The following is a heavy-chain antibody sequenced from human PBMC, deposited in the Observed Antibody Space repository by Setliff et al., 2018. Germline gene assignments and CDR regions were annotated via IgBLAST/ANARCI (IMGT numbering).Heavy chain of an antibody. J-gene: IGHJ3*02. Sequence: HPGGSLRLSCAASGFSFSGSAVYWVRQASVKGLEWIGRIRGRTDNYATAYAASVRGRFTISRDDSKNTAYLKMNSLKTEDTAVYYCTFARDGYDVFDIWGQGTMVTVSS. D-gene: IGHD5-18*01. CDR3: TFARDGYDVFDI. V-gene: IGHV3-73*01. CDR1: GFSFSGSA. CDR2: IRGRTDNYAT.